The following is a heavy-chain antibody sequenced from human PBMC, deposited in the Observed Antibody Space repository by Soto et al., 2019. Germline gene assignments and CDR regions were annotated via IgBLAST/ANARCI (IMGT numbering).Heavy chain of an antibody. CDR2: ISSSGSPI. J-gene: IGHJ6*02. D-gene: IGHD6-13*01. V-gene: IGHV3-11*01. CDR1: GFTFSDYY. CDR3: ARGGQQLHGMDV. Sequence: QVQLVESGGGLVKPGGSLRLSCAASGFTFSDYYMTWIRQAPGKGLEWVSYISSSGSPIYYADSVKGRFTTSRDNAKNSLYLQMHCLRAEDTAVYYRARGGQQLHGMDVGAQGTTVTVSS.